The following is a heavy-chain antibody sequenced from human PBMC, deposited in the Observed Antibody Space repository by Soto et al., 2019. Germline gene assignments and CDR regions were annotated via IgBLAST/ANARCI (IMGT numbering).Heavy chain of an antibody. Sequence: SETLSLTCTVSGGSVSSCSYYWSWIRQPPGKGLDWIGYIYYSGSTNYNPSLKSRVTISVDTSKNQFSLKLSSVTAADTAVYYCARVGLGGSRLGGPPTNWFDPWGQGTLVTVSS. CDR1: GGSVSSCSYY. D-gene: IGHD5-12*01. V-gene: IGHV4-61*01. CDR3: ARVGLGGSRLGGPPTNWFDP. CDR2: IYYSGST. J-gene: IGHJ5*02.